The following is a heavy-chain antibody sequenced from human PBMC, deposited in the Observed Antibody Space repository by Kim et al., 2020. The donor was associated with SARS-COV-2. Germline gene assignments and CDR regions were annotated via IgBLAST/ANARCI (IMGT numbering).Heavy chain of an antibody. CDR1: GFTFSSFA. CDR3: AKGGYNSWFDP. Sequence: GGSLRLSCAASGFTFSSFAMTWVRQGPGKGLEWVSSISGGGGSTYYADSVKGRFTISRDNSRNTLYLQMSSLSAEDTSVYYCAKGGYNSWFDPGGQGTRV. CDR2: ISGGGGST. V-gene: IGHV3-23*01. D-gene: IGHD1-1*01. J-gene: IGHJ5*02.